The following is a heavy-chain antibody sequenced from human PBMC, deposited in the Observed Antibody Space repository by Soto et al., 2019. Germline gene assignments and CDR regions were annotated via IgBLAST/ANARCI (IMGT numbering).Heavy chain of an antibody. D-gene: IGHD3-10*01. CDR2: INHSGST. CDR3: ARGNGRRGCGELKAYWFDP. Sequence: SETLSLTCAVYGGSSSGYYWSWIRQPPGKGLEWIGEINHSGSTNYNPSLKSRVTISVDTSKNQFSLKLSSVTAADTAVYYCARGNGRRGCGELKAYWFDPWGQGTLVTVSS. J-gene: IGHJ5*02. CDR1: GGSSSGYY. V-gene: IGHV4-34*01.